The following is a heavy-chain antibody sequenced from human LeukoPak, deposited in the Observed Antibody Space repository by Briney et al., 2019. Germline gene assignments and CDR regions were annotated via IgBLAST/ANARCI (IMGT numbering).Heavy chain of an antibody. CDR2: INHSGST. D-gene: IGHD3-16*01. J-gene: IGHJ6*03. CDR3: ARVALGFYYYYMDV. CDR1: RGSSSGYY. V-gene: IGHV4-34*01. Sequence: SETLSLTCAVSRGSSSGYYWSWIRQPPGKGLEWIGEINHSGSTNYNPSPKSRVTISLDTSKNQSSLKLSSVTAADTAVYYCARVALGFYYYYMDVWGKGTTVTVSS.